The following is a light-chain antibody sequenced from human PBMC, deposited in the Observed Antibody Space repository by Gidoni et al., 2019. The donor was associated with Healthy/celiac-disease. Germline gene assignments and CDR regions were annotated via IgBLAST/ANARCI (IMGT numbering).Light chain of an antibody. CDR1: QSISSW. CDR2: KAS. Sequence: DIQMTQSPSTLSASVGDRVTITCRASQSISSWLAWYQQKPGKAPKLLIYKASSLESGVPSRFSGSGSGTEFTLTISSLQPDDFATYYCQQYHSYSPYTFXXXTKLEIK. V-gene: IGKV1-5*03. J-gene: IGKJ2*01. CDR3: QQYHSYSPYT.